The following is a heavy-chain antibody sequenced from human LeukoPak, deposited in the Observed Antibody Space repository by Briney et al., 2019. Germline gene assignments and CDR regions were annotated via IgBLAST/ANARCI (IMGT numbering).Heavy chain of an antibody. D-gene: IGHD6-6*01. Sequence: ASVKVSCRASEYTFNDYYIHWVRQAPGQGLEWMGWMNPNSGRADSAQKFQGRVTMTSDTSISTAYMALTSLTSDDTAVYYCTRTNPQLGRRDFFDLWGQGTLVIVSS. J-gene: IGHJ4*02. CDR1: EYTFNDYY. CDR3: TRTNPQLGRRDFFDL. V-gene: IGHV1-2*02. CDR2: MNPNSGRA.